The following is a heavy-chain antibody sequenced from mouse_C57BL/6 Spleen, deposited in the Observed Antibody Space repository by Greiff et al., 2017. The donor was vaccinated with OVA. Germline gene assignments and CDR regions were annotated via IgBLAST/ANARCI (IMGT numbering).Heavy chain of an antibody. J-gene: IGHJ4*01. Sequence: QVQLQQSGAELVRPGTSVKVSCKASGYAFTNYLIEWVKQRPGQGLEWIGVINPGSGGTNYNEKFKGKATLTADKSSSTAYMQLSSLTSEDSAVYFCARSGQLRLHLDAMDYWGQGTSVTVSS. CDR3: ARSGQLRLHLDAMDY. CDR2: INPGSGGT. CDR1: GYAFTNYL. V-gene: IGHV1-54*01. D-gene: IGHD3-2*02.